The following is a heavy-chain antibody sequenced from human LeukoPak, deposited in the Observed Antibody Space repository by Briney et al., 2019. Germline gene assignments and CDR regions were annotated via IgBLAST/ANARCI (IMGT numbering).Heavy chain of an antibody. Sequence: GGSLRLSCAASGFTFSSYSMNWVRQAPGKGLEWVSSISSSSSYIYYADSVKGRFTISRDNSKNTLYLQMNSLRAEDTAVYYCAKPNGGSRGYSYGYGYWGQGTLVTVSS. J-gene: IGHJ4*02. D-gene: IGHD5-18*01. CDR2: ISSSSSYI. V-gene: IGHV3-21*04. CDR3: AKPNGGSRGYSYGYGY. CDR1: GFTFSSYS.